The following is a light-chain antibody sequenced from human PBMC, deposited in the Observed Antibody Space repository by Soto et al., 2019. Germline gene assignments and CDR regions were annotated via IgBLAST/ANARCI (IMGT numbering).Light chain of an antibody. CDR1: QSVAGSS. J-gene: IGKJ4*01. Sequence: EIMLTQSPGTLSLSPGDRATLSCRASQSVAGSSLAWYQQKPAQAPRLLIYAASNRATGIPARFSGSGSGTDFSLLINRLEPEDFPVYFCQQYGSSHLTIGGGKKVDIK. CDR2: AAS. CDR3: QQYGSSHLT. V-gene: IGKV3-20*01.